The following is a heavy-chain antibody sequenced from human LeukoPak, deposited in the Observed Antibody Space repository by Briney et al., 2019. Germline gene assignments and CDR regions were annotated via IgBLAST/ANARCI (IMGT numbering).Heavy chain of an antibody. CDR1: GGTFSSYA. J-gene: IGHJ4*02. CDR3: ARDSDSGSYNVHAY. CDR2: INPSGGGT. D-gene: IGHD3-10*01. V-gene: IGHV1-46*01. Sequence: ASVKVSCKASGGTFSSYAISWVRQAPGQGLEWMAVINPSGGGTSYPQKFQGRVTLTRDTSTSTVYMELSSLRSEDTAVYYCARDSDSGSYNVHAYWGQGTLVTVSS.